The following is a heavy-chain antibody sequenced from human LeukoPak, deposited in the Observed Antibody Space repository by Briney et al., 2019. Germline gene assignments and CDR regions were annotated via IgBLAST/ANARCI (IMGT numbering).Heavy chain of an antibody. CDR1: GFTFSSYA. Sequence: GVSLRLSCAASGFTFSSYAMSWARQAPGKGLEWVSAISGSGGSTYYADSVKGRFTISRDNSKNTLYLQMNSQRAEDTAVYYCAKEGSVGNYPPGDYYYYMDVWGNGTTVTVSS. J-gene: IGHJ6*03. CDR3: AKEGSVGNYPPGDYYYYMDV. V-gene: IGHV3-23*01. CDR2: ISGSGGST. D-gene: IGHD1-7*01.